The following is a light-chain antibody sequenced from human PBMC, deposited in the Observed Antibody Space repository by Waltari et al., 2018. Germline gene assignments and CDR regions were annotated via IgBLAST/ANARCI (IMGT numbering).Light chain of an antibody. V-gene: IGLV2-23*03. J-gene: IGLJ2*01. CDR2: EGN. CDR1: SSDVDSYNL. CDR3: CSYVTSRTFV. Sequence: QSALTQPASVSGSPGQSITISCSGPSSDVDSYNLVSWYQQHPGKVPKLILYEGNKRPSGVSNRFSGSKSGDTASLTISGLQAEDEAAYYCCSYVTSRTFVFGGGTKVSVL.